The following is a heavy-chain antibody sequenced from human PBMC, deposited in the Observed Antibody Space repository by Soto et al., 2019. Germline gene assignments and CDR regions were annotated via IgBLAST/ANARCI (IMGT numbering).Heavy chain of an antibody. D-gene: IGHD3-22*01. J-gene: IGHJ5*02. CDR3: ARNGDSSAYRGGFDP. CDR1: GFTVSSNY. CDR2: IYSGGTT. V-gene: IGHV3-66*01. Sequence: EVQLVESGGGLVQPGGSLRLSCAASGFTVSSNYMSWVRQAPGKGLEWVSVIYSGGTTYYADSVKGRFTISRDNSKNTLYLQLNSLRAEDTAVYYCARNGDSSAYRGGFDPWGQGTLVTVSS.